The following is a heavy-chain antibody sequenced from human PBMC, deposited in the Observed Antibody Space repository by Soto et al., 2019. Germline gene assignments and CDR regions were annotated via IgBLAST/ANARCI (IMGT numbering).Heavy chain of an antibody. CDR3: ARVRGGDTHVFDF. CDR1: GDSITRSGFY. D-gene: IGHD3-10*01. Sequence: QLHLHESGPGLVKPSETLSLSCSVSGDSITRSGFYWAWIRRPPVKELEWIGSMYHTGSTYYKPSLESRLNMSVDTSKSQFSLRLTSMTAADAGVYFCARVRGGDTHVFDFWGQGARVTVSS. J-gene: IGHJ4*02. CDR2: MYHTGST. V-gene: IGHV4-39*01.